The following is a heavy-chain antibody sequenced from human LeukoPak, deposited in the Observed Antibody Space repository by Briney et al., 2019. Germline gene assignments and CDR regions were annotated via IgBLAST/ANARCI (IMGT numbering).Heavy chain of an antibody. CDR3: ARESMVYGDYVGVWFDP. CDR1: GGSISSYY. J-gene: IGHJ5*02. CDR2: IYYSGST. Sequence: SETLSLTCTVSGGSISSYYWSWIRQPPGKGLEWIGYIYYSGSTNYNPSLKSRVTISVDTSKNQFSLKLSSVTAADTAVYYCARESMVYGDYVGVWFDPWGQGTLVTVSS. D-gene: IGHD4-17*01. V-gene: IGHV4-59*01.